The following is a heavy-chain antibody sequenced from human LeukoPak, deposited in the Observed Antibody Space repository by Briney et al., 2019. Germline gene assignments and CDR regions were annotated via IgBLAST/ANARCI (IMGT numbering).Heavy chain of an antibody. Sequence: SVKVSCKASGGTFSSYSISWVRRAPGQGLGGVGGCGPIFCTANYVQKVQGGVTITADEYTSTAYMAPRSLRSEATAVYYCARGYCGGDRQSDYYYYYMDVWGKGTTVTVSS. CDR1: GGTFSSYS. D-gene: IGHD2-21*01. V-gene: IGHV1-69*13. J-gene: IGHJ6*03. CDR3: ARGYCGGDRQSDYYYYYMDV. CDR2: CGPIFCTA.